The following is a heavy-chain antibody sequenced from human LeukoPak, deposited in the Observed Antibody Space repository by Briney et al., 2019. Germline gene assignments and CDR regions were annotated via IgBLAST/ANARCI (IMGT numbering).Heavy chain of an antibody. CDR2: IYPGDFDI. CDR1: GYSFTSYW. Sequence: PGESLKISCKGSGYSFTSYWIGWVRQMPGKGLEWMGIIYPGDFDIRYSPSFQGQVTISADKFISTAYLQWSSLKASDTAMYYCARLQGAMDTPFNYWGQGTLVTVSS. CDR3: ARLQGAMDTPFNY. V-gene: IGHV5-51*01. D-gene: IGHD3-16*01. J-gene: IGHJ4*02.